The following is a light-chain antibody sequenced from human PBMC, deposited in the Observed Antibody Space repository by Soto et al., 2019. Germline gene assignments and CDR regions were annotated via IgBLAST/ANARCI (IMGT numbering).Light chain of an antibody. V-gene: IGLV2-23*02. J-gene: IGLJ1*01. CDR1: SSDVGSYNI. Sequence: QAALTQPASVSGSPAQSTTISCTGTSSDVGSYNIVSWYQQHPGKAPKLMIYEVNKRPSGVSNRFSGSKSGNTASLTISGLQAEDEADYYCCSYAGSSTSYVFGTGTKVTVL. CDR2: EVN. CDR3: CSYAGSSTSYV.